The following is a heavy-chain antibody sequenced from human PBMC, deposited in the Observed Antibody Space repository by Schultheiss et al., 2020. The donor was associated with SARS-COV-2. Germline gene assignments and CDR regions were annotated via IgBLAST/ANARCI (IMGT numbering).Heavy chain of an antibody. CDR3: ARDAGGYCTNGVCQAISFDY. Sequence: ASVKVSCKASGYTFTGYYMHWVRQAPGQGLEWMGWINPNSGGTNYAQKFQGRVTMTRDTSISTAYMELSRLRSDDTAVYYCARDAGGYCTNGVCQAISFDYWGQGTLVTVSS. V-gene: IGHV1-2*02. D-gene: IGHD2-8*01. J-gene: IGHJ4*02. CDR2: INPNSGGT. CDR1: GYTFTGYY.